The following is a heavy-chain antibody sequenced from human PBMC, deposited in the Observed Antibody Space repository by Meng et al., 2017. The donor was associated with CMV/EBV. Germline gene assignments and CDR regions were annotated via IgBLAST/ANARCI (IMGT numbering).Heavy chain of an antibody. Sequence: ASVQVSCKASGYTFTSYGISWVRQAPGQGLEWMGWISAYNGNTNYAQKLQGRVTMTTDTSTSTAYMELRSLRSDDTAVYYCARLVVPAAISYYYYYGMDVWGQGTTVTVSS. D-gene: IGHD2-2*01. J-gene: IGHJ6*02. CDR1: GYTFTSYG. CDR3: ARLVVPAAISYYYYYGMDV. CDR2: ISAYNGNT. V-gene: IGHV1-18*01.